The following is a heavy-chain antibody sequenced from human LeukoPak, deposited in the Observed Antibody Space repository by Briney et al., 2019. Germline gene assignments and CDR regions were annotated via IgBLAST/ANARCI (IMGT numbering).Heavy chain of an antibody. CDR3: ARIYYNILTGGGWFDP. Sequence: GGSLRLSCAASGFTFSSYAMHWVRQAPGKGLEWVAVISYDGSNKYYADSVKGRFTISRDNSKNTLYLQMNSLRSDDTAFYYCARIYYNILTGGGWFDPWGQGTLVTVSS. CDR1: GFTFSSYA. D-gene: IGHD3-9*01. J-gene: IGHJ5*02. V-gene: IGHV3-30-3*01. CDR2: ISYDGSNK.